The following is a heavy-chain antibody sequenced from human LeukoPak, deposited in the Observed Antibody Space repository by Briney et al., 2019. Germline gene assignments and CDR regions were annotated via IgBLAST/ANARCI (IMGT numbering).Heavy chain of an antibody. CDR1: GGSISSSSYY. V-gene: IGHV4-39*01. CDR3: ARPKYYYGSGSYYNLWYFDL. Sequence: SETLSLTCTVSGGSISSSSYYWGWIRQPPGKGLEWIGRIYYSGSTYYNPSLKSRVTISVDTSKNQFSLKLSSVTAADTAVYYCARPKYYYGSGSYYNLWYFDLWGRGTLITVSS. CDR2: IYYSGST. J-gene: IGHJ2*01. D-gene: IGHD3-10*01.